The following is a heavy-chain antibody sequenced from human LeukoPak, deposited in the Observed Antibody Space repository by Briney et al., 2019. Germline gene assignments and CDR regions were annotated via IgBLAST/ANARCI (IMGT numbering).Heavy chain of an antibody. CDR2: ISSSSSYI. J-gene: IGHJ4*02. D-gene: IGHD6-19*01. V-gene: IGHV3-21*01. Sequence: GGSLRLSCAASGFTFSSYSMNWVRQAPGKGLEWVSSISSSSSYIYYADSVKGRFTISRDNAKNSLYLQMNSLRAEDTAVYYCARSLSGGWQLRSHALSYYFDYWGQGTLVTVSS. CDR1: GFTFSSYS. CDR3: ARSLSGGWQLRSHALSYYFDY.